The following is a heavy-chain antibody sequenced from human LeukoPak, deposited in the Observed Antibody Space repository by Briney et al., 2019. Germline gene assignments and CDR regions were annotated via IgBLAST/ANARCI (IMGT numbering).Heavy chain of an antibody. CDR1: GGSISSYY. D-gene: IGHD2-21*02. V-gene: IGHV4-59*05. J-gene: IGHJ4*02. CDR2: IYYSGST. Sequence: SETLSLTCTVSGGSISSYYWSWIRQPARKGLEWIGSIYYSGSTYYNPSLKSRVTISVDTSKNQFSLKLNSVTAADTAVHYCARGHCFGGDCYFDYWGPGTLVTVSS. CDR3: ARGHCFGGDCYFDY.